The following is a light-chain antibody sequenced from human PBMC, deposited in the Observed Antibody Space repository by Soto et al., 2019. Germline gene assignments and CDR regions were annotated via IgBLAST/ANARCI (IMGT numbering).Light chain of an antibody. V-gene: IGLV2-14*03. CDR2: DVN. Sequence: QSALTQPASVSGSPGQSMTISCTGTSSDIGAYNFVSWYQQHPGKAPKLMLYDVNIRPSGVSNRFSGSKSGNTASLTISGLKAEHEADYYCTSWPTSTTMIFGGGTQLTVL. J-gene: IGLJ2*01. CDR3: TSWPTSTTMI. CDR1: SSDIGAYNF.